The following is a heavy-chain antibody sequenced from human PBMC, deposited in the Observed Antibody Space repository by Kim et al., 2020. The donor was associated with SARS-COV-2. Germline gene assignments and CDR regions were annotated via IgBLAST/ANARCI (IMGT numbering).Heavy chain of an antibody. V-gene: IGHV3-30*04. D-gene: IGHD5-12*01. CDR1: GFTFSSYA. CDR3: ASGRRGYSGYDPRWWEGFDY. J-gene: IGHJ4*02. Sequence: GGSLRLSCAASGFTFSSYAMHWVRQAPGKGLEWVAVISYDGSNKYYADSVKGRFTISRDNSKNTLYLQMNSLRAEDTAVYYCASGRRGYSGYDPRWWEGFDYWGQGTLVTVSS. CDR2: ISYDGSNK.